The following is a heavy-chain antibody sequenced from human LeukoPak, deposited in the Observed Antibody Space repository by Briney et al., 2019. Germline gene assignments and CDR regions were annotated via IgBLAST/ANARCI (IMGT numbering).Heavy chain of an antibody. V-gene: IGHV3-74*01. J-gene: IGHJ4*02. D-gene: IGHD6-19*01. CDR3: ATKQWLAPPPDS. CDR2: INTDGTVT. Sequence: GGSLRLSCAASGFTFSKYWMLWVRQAPGKGLESVSRINTDGTVTTYADSVKGRFTVSRDNADNTMFLQMNSVRDEDTAVYYCATKQWLAPPPDSWGQGTLVTVSP. CDR1: GFTFSKYW.